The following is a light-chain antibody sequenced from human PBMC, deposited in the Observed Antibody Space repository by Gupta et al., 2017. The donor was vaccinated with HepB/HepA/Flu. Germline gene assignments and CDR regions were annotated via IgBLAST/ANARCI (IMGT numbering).Light chain of an antibody. CDR1: QTINTY. CDR2: AAS. Sequence: DIQMTQSPSSLSASVGDRVTITCRASQTINTYLNWYQQRPGKAPKVLIYAASHLLTGVPSRFSGRGSGTEFTLTINKLQPDDFAIYYCQQSYNTPRTFGQGTKVEMK. CDR3: QQSYNTPRT. J-gene: IGKJ1*01. V-gene: IGKV1-39*01.